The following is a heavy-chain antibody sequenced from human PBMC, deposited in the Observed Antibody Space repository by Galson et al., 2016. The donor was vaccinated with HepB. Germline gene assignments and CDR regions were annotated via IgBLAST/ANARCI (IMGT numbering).Heavy chain of an antibody. J-gene: IGHJ4*02. D-gene: IGHD5-24*01. CDR2: IRPGFSTT. Sequence: QFGAEVKKAGESLTISCQASGYTLTNYWIGWVRQLPGKGLEWMGLIRPGFSTTYHSPSLQGQVTISADKSLKLAYLQWSSLRASDNGFYFCASARDGKFFFDYWAQGTLVTVSS. CDR3: ASARDGKFFFDY. CDR1: GYTLTNYW. V-gene: IGHV5-51*01.